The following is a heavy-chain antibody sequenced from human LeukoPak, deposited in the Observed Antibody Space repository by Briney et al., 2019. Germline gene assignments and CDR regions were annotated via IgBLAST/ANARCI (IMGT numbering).Heavy chain of an antibody. CDR3: AQVSCPGVSCPSYYYGMDV. CDR1: GFTFSNYA. D-gene: IGHD2-15*01. V-gene: IGHV3-23*01. Sequence: GGSLRLSCAASGFTFSNYAMTWVRQAPGKGLEGVSSISGNGYNTYYADSVKGLFTISRDNSKNTLFLQMNSLRAEDTALYYCAQVSCPGVSCPSYYYGMDVWGQGTTVTVSS. CDR2: ISGNGYNT. J-gene: IGHJ6*02.